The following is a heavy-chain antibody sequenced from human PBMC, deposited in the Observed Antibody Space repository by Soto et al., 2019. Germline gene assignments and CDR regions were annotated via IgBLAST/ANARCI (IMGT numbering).Heavy chain of an antibody. D-gene: IGHD3-10*01. CDR2: IYPGDSET. CDR3: ARGKSGMSFYGKFEY. Sequence: GESLKISCKGSGYSFSNYWIGWVRQMPGKGLEWMGIIYPGDSETRYSPSFQGQVTISADKSISTAYLQWGSLKASDTAMYYCARGKSGMSFYGKFEYWGQGTLVTVSS. J-gene: IGHJ4*02. V-gene: IGHV5-51*01. CDR1: GYSFSNYW.